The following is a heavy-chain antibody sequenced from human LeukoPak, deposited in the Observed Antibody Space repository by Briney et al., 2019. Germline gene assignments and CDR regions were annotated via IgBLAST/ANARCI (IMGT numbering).Heavy chain of an antibody. CDR2: ISAYNGNT. Sequence: ASVKVSCKASGYTYTSYGISWVRQAPGQGLEWMGWISAYNGNTNYAQKLQGRVTMTTDTSTSTAYMELRSLRSDDTAVYYCARDCSSTSWHPKGWFDPWGQGTLVTVSS. J-gene: IGHJ5*02. D-gene: IGHD2-2*01. CDR1: GYTYTSYG. V-gene: IGHV1-18*01. CDR3: ARDCSSTSWHPKGWFDP.